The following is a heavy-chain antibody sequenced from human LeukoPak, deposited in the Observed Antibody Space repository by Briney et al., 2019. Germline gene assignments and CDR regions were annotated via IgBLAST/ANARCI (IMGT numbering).Heavy chain of an antibody. CDR1: GYTFSSYY. V-gene: IGHV1-18*04. D-gene: IGHD3-22*01. CDR3: AVITMTDYYYGMDV. J-gene: IGHJ6*02. Sequence: ASVKVSCKASGYTFSSYYIHWVRQAPRQGLEWMGWISAYNGNTNYAQKLQGRVTMTTDTSTSTAYMELRSLRSDDTAVYYCAVITMTDYYYGMDVWGQGTTVTVSS. CDR2: ISAYNGNT.